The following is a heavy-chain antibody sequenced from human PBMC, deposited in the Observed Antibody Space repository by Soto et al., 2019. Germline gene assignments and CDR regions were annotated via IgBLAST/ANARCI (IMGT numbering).Heavy chain of an antibody. J-gene: IGHJ4*02. CDR1: SGSISSSNW. CDR2: IYHSGST. V-gene: IGHV4-4*02. Sequence: ASETLSRTCAVSSGSISSSNWWSWVRQPPGKGLEWIGEIYHSGSTNYNPSLKSRVTISVDKSKNQFSLKLSSVTAADTAVYYCARGTGRSIAAAGDYFDYWGQGTLVTVSS. CDR3: ARGTGRSIAAAGDYFDY. D-gene: IGHD6-13*01.